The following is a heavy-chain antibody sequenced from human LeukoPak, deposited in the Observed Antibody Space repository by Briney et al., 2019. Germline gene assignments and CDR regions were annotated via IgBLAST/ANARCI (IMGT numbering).Heavy chain of an antibody. V-gene: IGHV4-61*01. CDR3: ARVYYDSSGYVDY. CDR1: GGSVSSGSYY. J-gene: IGHJ4*02. Sequence: SETLSLTCTVSGGSVSSGSYYWSWIRQPPGKGLEWIGYIYYSGSTNYNPSLKSRVTLSVDTSKNQFSLKLSSVTAADTAVYYCARVYYDSSGYVDYWGQGTLVTVSS. CDR2: IYYSGST. D-gene: IGHD3-22*01.